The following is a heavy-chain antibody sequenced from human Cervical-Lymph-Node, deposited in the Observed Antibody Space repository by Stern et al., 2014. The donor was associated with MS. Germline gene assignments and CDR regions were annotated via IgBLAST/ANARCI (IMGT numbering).Heavy chain of an antibody. J-gene: IGHJ4*02. V-gene: IGHV3-48*01. Sequence: EVQLVESGGDLVQPGGSLRLSCLASGFTFSSFSMNWVRQAPGKGLEWVSYISSGSTVIYYPDSVKGRFTISRDNAKNSLYLQMNSLEVEDTAVYYCVRVRSASYFYFDSWGQGTLVAVSS. D-gene: IGHD1-26*01. CDR2: ISSGSTVI. CDR3: VRVRSASYFYFDS. CDR1: GFTFSSFS.